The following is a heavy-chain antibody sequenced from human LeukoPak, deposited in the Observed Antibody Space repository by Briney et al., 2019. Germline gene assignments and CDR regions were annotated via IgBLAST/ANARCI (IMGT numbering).Heavy chain of an antibody. V-gene: IGHV4-39*01. Sequence: SETLSLTCAVSGGSISSTTSYWGCIRQPPEKGLEWLGRIYYSGSTFYNPSLKSRVTISVDTSNNQFSLRLSSVTAADTAVYYCARHGSTDYFDYWGQGTLVTVSS. J-gene: IGHJ4*02. CDR2: IYYSGST. CDR1: GGSISSTTSY. D-gene: IGHD2-2*03. CDR3: ARHGSTDYFDY.